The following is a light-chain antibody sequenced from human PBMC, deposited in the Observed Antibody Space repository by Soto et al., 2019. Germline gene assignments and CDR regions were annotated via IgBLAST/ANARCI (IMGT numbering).Light chain of an antibody. Sequence: EIVLTQSPGTLSLSPGERATLSCRASQSVSSSYLAWYQQKPGQAPRLLIYGASSRATGIPDRFSGSGSGTDFPLTISRLEPEGFAVYYCQQYGSSPTFSPGTKVDIK. CDR1: QSVSSSY. V-gene: IGKV3-20*01. CDR3: QQYGSSPT. CDR2: GAS. J-gene: IGKJ3*01.